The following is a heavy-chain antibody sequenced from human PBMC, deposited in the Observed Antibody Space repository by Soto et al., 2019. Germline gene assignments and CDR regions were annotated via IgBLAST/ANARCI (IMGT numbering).Heavy chain of an antibody. CDR1: GYSFTSYS. CDR3: ARLYGGNSGMDV. V-gene: IGHV5-10-1*01. CDR2: IDPSDSYT. J-gene: IGHJ6*02. D-gene: IGHD4-17*01. Sequence: EVQLVQSGAEVKKPGESLRISCKGSGYSFTSYSVPWVRQMPGKGLEWMGRIDPSDSYTNYNPPFQGHVTISVDKSISTAYLQWSSLKASDTAMYYCARLYGGNSGMDVWGQGTTVTVS.